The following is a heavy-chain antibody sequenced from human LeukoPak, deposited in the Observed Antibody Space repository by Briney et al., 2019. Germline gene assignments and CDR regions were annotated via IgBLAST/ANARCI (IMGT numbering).Heavy chain of an antibody. Sequence: ASVKVSCKVSGYTLTELSMHWVRQAPGKGLEWMGGFDPGDGETIYAQKFQGRVTMTEDTSTDTAYMELSSLRSEDTAVYYCATDRPIMITFGGVIVDVYWGQGTLVTVSS. CDR1: GYTLTELS. CDR3: ATDRPIMITFGGVIVDVY. D-gene: IGHD3-16*02. CDR2: FDPGDGET. V-gene: IGHV1-24*01. J-gene: IGHJ4*02.